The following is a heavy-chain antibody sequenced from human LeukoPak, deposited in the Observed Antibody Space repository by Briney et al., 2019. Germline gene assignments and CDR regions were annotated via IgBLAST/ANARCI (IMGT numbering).Heavy chain of an antibody. J-gene: IGHJ4*02. CDR3: AKAPEGYCSGGSCYSVYFDY. Sequence: GGSLRLSCAASGFTFDDYAMHWVRHAPGKGLEWVSGISWNSGSIAYADSVKGRFTISRDNAKDSLYLQMNSLRTEDTALYYCAKAPEGYCSGGSCYSVYFDYWGQGTLVTVSS. V-gene: IGHV3-9*01. CDR1: GFTFDDYA. D-gene: IGHD2-15*01. CDR2: ISWNSGSI.